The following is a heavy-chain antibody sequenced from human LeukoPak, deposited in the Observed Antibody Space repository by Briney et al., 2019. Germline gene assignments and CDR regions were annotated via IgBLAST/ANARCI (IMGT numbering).Heavy chain of an antibody. Sequence: GGSLRLSCAASGFTFDDYAMHWVRQAPGKGLEWVSGISWNSGSIGYADSVKGRFTISRDNSKNTLYLQMNSLRAEDTAVYYCARSHQRYSYDLGGYWGQGTLVTVSS. CDR3: ARSHQRYSYDLGGY. D-gene: IGHD5-18*01. J-gene: IGHJ4*02. CDR1: GFTFDDYA. V-gene: IGHV3-9*01. CDR2: ISWNSGSI.